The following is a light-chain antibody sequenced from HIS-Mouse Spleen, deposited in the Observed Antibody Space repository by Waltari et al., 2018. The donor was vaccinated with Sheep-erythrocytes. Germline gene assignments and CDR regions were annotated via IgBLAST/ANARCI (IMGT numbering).Light chain of an antibody. V-gene: IGKV1-6*01. J-gene: IGKJ2*01. CDR3: LQDYNYPYT. CDR2: AAS. Sequence: AIQMTQSPSSLSASVGDRVTITCRARQGIRNDLGWYQQKPGKAPKPLIYAASSLQSGVPSSFSGSGSGTDCTLTISSLQPEDFATYYCLQDYNYPYTFGQWTKLEIK. CDR1: QGIRND.